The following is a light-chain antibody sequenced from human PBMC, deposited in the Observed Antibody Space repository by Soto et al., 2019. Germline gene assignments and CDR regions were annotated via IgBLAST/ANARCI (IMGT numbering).Light chain of an antibody. CDR3: QHYGSSPWT. J-gene: IGKJ1*01. V-gene: IGKV3-20*01. CDR2: GAS. CDR1: QTIRSNY. Sequence: ETVLTQSPGTLSLSPGERATLSCRASQTIRSNYLAWYRQTPGQAPRLLIYGASNRATGIADRLSGSGSGTDITLIISRLEPADFELYYWQHYGSSPWTFGQGTKVEIK.